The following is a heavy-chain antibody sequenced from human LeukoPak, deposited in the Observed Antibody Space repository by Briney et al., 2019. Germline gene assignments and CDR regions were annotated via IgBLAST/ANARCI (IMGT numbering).Heavy chain of an antibody. D-gene: IGHD3-22*01. Sequence: ASVKVSCKASGYTFTSYGISWVRQAPGQGLEWMGWISAYNGNTNYAQKLQGRVTMPTDTSTSTAYMELRSLRSDDTAVYYCARDHHYYDSSGSRVSFDYWGQGTLVTVSS. CDR3: ARDHHYYDSSGSRVSFDY. CDR2: ISAYNGNT. V-gene: IGHV1-18*01. CDR1: GYTFTSYG. J-gene: IGHJ4*02.